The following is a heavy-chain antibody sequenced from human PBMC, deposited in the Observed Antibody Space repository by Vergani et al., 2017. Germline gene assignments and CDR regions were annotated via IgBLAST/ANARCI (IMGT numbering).Heavy chain of an antibody. Sequence: QAQLGQSDSEVKKPGDSVTLSCKTSGYTFVNHPITWVRQAPGQGLEWMGWISPYNHKTLYSQKVDGRVTMTSDTPSSTVFLELRRLTSDDTAIYYCARSQMATNDFDLWGRGTLVTVSS. V-gene: IGHV1-18*04. CDR3: ARSQMATNDFDL. J-gene: IGHJ4*02. CDR1: GYTFVNHP. CDR2: ISPYNHKT. D-gene: IGHD5-24*01.